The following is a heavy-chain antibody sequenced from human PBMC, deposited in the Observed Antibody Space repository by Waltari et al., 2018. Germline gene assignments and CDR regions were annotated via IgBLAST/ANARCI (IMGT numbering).Heavy chain of an antibody. V-gene: IGHV3-48*03. D-gene: IGHD2-15*01. Sequence: EVQLVDSGGGLVQPGWSLRLSCAVSGFTLSSYGMAWVRQAPGKGLEWISYINRDGSITDYAESMKGRFTISRDNAKTSLYLQMSSLRADDTAVYYCSREMVTSGFDYWGQGILVTVSS. J-gene: IGHJ4*02. CDR3: SREMVTSGFDY. CDR1: GFTLSSYG. CDR2: INRDGSIT.